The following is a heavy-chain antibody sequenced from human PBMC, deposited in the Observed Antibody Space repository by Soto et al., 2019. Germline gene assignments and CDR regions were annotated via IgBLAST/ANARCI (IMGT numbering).Heavy chain of an antibody. J-gene: IGHJ6*02. D-gene: IGHD6-19*01. CDR2: IYYRGST. V-gene: IGHV4-39*01. CDR3: ARTIPNSGFRRGMDV. Sequence: QLQLQESGPGLVKPSETLSLTCTVSGGSIGSGEYYWGWIRQPPGKGLEWIGIIYYRGSTYYNPSLKSRVTMSIDTSKNQCSLKLSSVTAADTAVYYCARTIPNSGFRRGMDVWGQGTTVTVSS. CDR1: GGSIGSGEYY.